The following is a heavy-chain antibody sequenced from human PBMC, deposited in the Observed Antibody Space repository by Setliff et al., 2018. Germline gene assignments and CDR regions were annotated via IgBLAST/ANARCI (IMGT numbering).Heavy chain of an antibody. CDR3: ARDPGFHSGTWCLGD. CDR2: IYSNENT. CDR1: GGSISSYF. V-gene: IGHV4-4*07. Sequence: PSETLSLTCSVSGGSISSYFWNWVRQPAGKGLEWIGRIYSNENTNYNPSLKSRVTMSIDTSKNQLSLKLSSVTAADTAVYFCARDPGFHSGTWCLGDWGQGTQVTVSS. D-gene: IGHD2-8*01. J-gene: IGHJ4*02.